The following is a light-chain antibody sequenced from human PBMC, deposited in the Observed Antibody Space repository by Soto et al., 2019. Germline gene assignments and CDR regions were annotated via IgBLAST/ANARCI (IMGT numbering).Light chain of an antibody. CDR3: QQYENYWT. CDR2: DAS. J-gene: IGKJ1*01. V-gene: IGKV1-5*01. Sequence: DIQMTQSPSTLSATAGDRVTITCRASQSISSWLAGYQHKPGKAPKLLIYDASNLDSGVPSRFSGSGSGTEFSLTISNLQPDDCATYYCQQYENYWTFGQGTRVEIK. CDR1: QSISSW.